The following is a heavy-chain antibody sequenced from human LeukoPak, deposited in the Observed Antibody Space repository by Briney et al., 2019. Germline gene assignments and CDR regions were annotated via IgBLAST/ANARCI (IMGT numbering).Heavy chain of an antibody. D-gene: IGHD3-10*01. CDR1: GFTFSRYA. V-gene: IGHV3-30-3*01. Sequence: PGRSLRLSCAASGFTFSRYAMHWVRQAPGKGLEWVAVISYDGSNKYYADSVKGRFTISRDNSKNTLYLQMNSLRAEDTAVYYCAREQYGEYYFDYWGQGTLVTVSS. CDR2: ISYDGSNK. J-gene: IGHJ4*02. CDR3: AREQYGEYYFDY.